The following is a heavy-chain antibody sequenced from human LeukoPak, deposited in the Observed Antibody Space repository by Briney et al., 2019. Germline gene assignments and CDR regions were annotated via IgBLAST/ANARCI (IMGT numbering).Heavy chain of an antibody. V-gene: IGHV4-34*01. Sequence: SETLSLTCAVYGGSFSGYYWSWIRQPPGKGLEWIGEINHSGSTNYNPSLKSRVTISVDTSKNQFSLKLSSVTAADTAVYYCARDQRGAAAGNFDYWGQGTLVTVSS. D-gene: IGHD6-13*01. CDR3: ARDQRGAAAGNFDY. CDR2: INHSGST. J-gene: IGHJ4*02. CDR1: GGSFSGYY.